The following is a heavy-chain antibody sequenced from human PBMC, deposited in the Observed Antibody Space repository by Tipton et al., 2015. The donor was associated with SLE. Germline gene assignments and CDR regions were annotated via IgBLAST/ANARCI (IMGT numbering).Heavy chain of an antibody. V-gene: IGHV4-34*01. CDR3: AKGRQKNYADHAY. CDR2: LNHGGSI. Sequence: TLSLTCVVYGGSFSGYYWSWIRQPPGKGLEWVGELNHGGSINYNPSLESRVTISIDTSKNQFSLKLSSVTAAGTAVYYCAKGRQKNYADHAYWGQGTLVTVSS. CDR1: GGSFSGYY. J-gene: IGHJ4*02. D-gene: IGHD4-17*01.